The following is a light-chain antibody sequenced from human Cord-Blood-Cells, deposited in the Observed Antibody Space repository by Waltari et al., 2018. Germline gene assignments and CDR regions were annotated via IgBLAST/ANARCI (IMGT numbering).Light chain of an antibody. Sequence: EIVITQSPPTLSVSPGERATLPCRASQSVSSNLDWYQQKPGQAPRLLIYGASTRATGIPARFSGSGSGTEFTLTISSLQSEDFAVYYCQQYNNWPLTFGGGTKVEIK. J-gene: IGKJ4*01. V-gene: IGKV3-15*01. CDR3: QQYNNWPLT. CDR2: GAS. CDR1: QSVSSN.